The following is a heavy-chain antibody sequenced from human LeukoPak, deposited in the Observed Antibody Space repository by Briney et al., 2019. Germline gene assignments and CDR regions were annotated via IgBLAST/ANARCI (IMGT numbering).Heavy chain of an antibody. CDR1: GFTFSSYG. D-gene: IGHD4-17*01. CDR3: AKGGTTVTALFDC. V-gene: IGHV3-30*02. Sequence: GGSLRLSCAASGFTFSSYGMHWVRQAPGKGLEWVAFIRYDGSNKYYADSVKGRFTISRDNSKNTLYLQMNSLRAEDTAVYYCAKGGTTVTALFDCWGQGTLVTVSS. CDR2: IRYDGSNK. J-gene: IGHJ4*02.